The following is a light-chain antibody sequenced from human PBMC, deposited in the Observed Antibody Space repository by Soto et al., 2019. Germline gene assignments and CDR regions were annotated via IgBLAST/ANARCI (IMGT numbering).Light chain of an antibody. Sequence: EIVLTQSPATLYLSPGERATLSCRASQSVSGYLAWYQQKPGQAPRLLIYDTSNRATGIPARFSGSGSGTDFTLTSSSLGPEDFAVYYCHQRSNWPSTFGGGTKVEIK. J-gene: IGKJ4*01. V-gene: IGKV3-11*01. CDR2: DTS. CDR1: QSVSGY. CDR3: HQRSNWPST.